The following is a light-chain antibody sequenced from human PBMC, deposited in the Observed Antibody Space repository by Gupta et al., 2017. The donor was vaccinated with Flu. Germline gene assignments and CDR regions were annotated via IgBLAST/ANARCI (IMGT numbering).Light chain of an antibody. CDR2: ETS. Sequence: DNHMPQSPSTPSASVGDRVTITCRASQNVDRWLAWYQQRPGRAPKLLIYETSNLESGVPSRFSGSGSGTEFTLTISSLQPDDFATYFYQRYDTFPNSFGQGTKVEIK. J-gene: IGKJ2*03. CDR1: QNVDRW. V-gene: IGKV1-5*03. CDR3: QRYDTFPNS.